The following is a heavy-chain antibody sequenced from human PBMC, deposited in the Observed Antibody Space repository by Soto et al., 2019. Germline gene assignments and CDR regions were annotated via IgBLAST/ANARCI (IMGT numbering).Heavy chain of an antibody. CDR3: SRYCSSTSCYYAFDI. D-gene: IGHD2-2*01. V-gene: IGHV3-48*03. CDR1: GFTFSSYE. Sequence: GGSLRLSCAASGFTFSSYEMNWVRQAPGKGLEWVSYISSSGSTIYYADSVKGRFTISRDNAKNSLYLQMNSLRAEDTAVYYCSRYCSSTSCYYAFDILGQGTMVTVSS. J-gene: IGHJ3*02. CDR2: ISSSGSTI.